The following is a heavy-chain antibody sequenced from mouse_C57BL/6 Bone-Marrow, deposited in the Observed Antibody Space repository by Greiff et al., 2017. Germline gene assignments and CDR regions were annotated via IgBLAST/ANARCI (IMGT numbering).Heavy chain of an antibody. CDR2: INPYNGGT. CDR3: ARRGGRDYFDY. Sequence: EVQLQQSGPVLVKPGASVKMSCKASGYTFTDYYMNWVKQSHGKSLEWIGVINPYNGGTSYNQKFKGKATLTVDKSSSTAYMELNSLTSEDSAVYYCARRGGRDYFDYWGQGTTLTVSS. V-gene: IGHV1-19*01. CDR1: GYTFTDYY. D-gene: IGHD1-1*02. J-gene: IGHJ2*01.